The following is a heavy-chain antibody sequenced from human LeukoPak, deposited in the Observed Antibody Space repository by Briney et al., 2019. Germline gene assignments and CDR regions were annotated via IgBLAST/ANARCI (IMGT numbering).Heavy chain of an antibody. Sequence: SETLSLTCAVYGGSFSGYYWSWIRQPPGKGVEGIGEIKHSASTNYNPSLKNRVTISVHTSKNKFSLKLSSVPDADTAVYYCARGNIAVAGGNWFDHWGQGTLVTVSS. J-gene: IGHJ5*02. CDR3: ARGNIAVAGGNWFDH. CDR1: GGSFSGYY. D-gene: IGHD6-19*01. V-gene: IGHV4-34*01. CDR2: IKHSAST.